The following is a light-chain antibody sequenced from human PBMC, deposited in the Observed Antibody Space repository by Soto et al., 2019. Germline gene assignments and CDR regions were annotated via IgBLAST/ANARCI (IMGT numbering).Light chain of an antibody. J-gene: IGKJ1*01. CDR2: DAS. V-gene: IGKV1-5*01. CDR3: QQYDSYSWT. CDR1: QDIGTW. Sequence: DIQMTQSPSSESASIGDSVTITCRASQDIGTWLAWYQQKPGKAPKLLIYDASSLESGVPSRFRGSGSGTEFTLTISSLQPDDFETYYCQQYDSYSWTFGQGTKVDIK.